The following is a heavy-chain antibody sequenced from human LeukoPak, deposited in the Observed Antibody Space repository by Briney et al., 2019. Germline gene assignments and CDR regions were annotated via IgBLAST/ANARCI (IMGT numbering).Heavy chain of an antibody. D-gene: IGHD1-26*01. V-gene: IGHV3-21*01. Sequence: GGSLRLSCAASGFTFSSYSMNWVRQAPGKGLEWVSSISSSSSYIYYADSVKGRFTISRDNAKNSLYLQMNSLRAEDTAVYYCAREVFRIVGATVGAFDIWGQGTMVTVSS. CDR1: GFTFSSYS. J-gene: IGHJ3*02. CDR2: ISSSSSYI. CDR3: AREVFRIVGATVGAFDI.